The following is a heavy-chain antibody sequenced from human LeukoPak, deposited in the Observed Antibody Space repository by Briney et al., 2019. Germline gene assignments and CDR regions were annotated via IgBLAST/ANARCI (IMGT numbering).Heavy chain of an antibody. CDR1: GYTFTDYY. D-gene: IGHD2-2*01. Sequence: ASVKVSCKASGYTFTDYYMHWVRQAPGQGFEWMEWITPNDGDTNYAQKFQGRVTMTRDTSISTAHMEVSRLRSDDTAVYYCARANFLYCSSTTCLFDYWGQGTLVTVSS. J-gene: IGHJ4*02. V-gene: IGHV1-2*02. CDR2: ITPNDGDT. CDR3: ARANFLYCSSTTCLFDY.